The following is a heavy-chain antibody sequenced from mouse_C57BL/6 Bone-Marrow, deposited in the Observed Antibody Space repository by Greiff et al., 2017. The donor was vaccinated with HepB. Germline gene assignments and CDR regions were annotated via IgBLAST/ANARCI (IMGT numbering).Heavy chain of an antibody. D-gene: IGHD2-4*01. J-gene: IGHJ2*01. CDR1: GFSLTRYG. V-gene: IGHV2-2*01. Sequence: VKLPESGPGLVQPSQSLSITCTVSGFSLTRYGVHWVRQSPGKGLEWLGVIWSGGSTDYNAAFISRLSISKDNSKSQVFFKMNSLQADDTAIYYCARNHDYDVGYFDYWGQGTTLTVSS. CDR3: ARNHDYDVGYFDY. CDR2: IWSGGST.